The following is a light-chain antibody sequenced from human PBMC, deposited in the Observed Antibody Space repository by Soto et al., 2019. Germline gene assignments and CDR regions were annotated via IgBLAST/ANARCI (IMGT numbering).Light chain of an antibody. CDR1: QSISSN. CDR3: QQYNYWPPMYT. CDR2: GAS. V-gene: IGKV3-15*01. J-gene: IGKJ2*01. Sequence: ERVMTQSPATLSVSPGERATLSCRASQSISSNLAWYQQKPGQAPRLLISGASTRATGIPARFSGSGSGTEFTLTISSLQSEDFAVYYCQQYNYWPPMYTFGQGTKLEIK.